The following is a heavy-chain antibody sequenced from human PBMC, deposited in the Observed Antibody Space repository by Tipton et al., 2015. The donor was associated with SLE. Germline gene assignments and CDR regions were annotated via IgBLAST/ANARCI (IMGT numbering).Heavy chain of an antibody. CDR2: IYSRGST. CDR3: ARHDYDDNGYYMHYFDY. CDR1: GDSITSGHYY. V-gene: IGHV4-61*02. J-gene: IGHJ4*02. D-gene: IGHD3-22*01. Sequence: TLSLTCTVSGDSITSGHYYWTWIRQPAGKGLEWIGRIYSRGSTNYNLSLKSRVTISADTSKNQFSLKLSFVTAADTAVYYCARHDYDDNGYYMHYFDYWGQGTLVTVSS.